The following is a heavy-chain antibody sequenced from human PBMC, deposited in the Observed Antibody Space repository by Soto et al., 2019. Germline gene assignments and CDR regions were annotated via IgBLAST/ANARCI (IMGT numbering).Heavy chain of an antibody. V-gene: IGHV6-1*01. CDR1: GDSVSSNSAA. CDR2: TYYRSKWYN. Sequence: SQTLSLTCAISGDSVSSNSAAWNWIRQSPSRGLEWLGRTYYRSKWYNDYAVSVKSRITINPGTSKNQFSLQLNSVTPEDTAVYYCAREPWPPITMVRGVNYYYYGMDVWGQGTTVTVSS. J-gene: IGHJ6*02. CDR3: AREPWPPITMVRGVNYYYYGMDV. D-gene: IGHD3-10*01.